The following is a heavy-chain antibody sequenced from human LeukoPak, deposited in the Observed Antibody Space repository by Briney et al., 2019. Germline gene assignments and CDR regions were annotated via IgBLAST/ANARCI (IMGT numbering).Heavy chain of an antibody. CDR1: GGTFSSYA. V-gene: IGHV1-69*04. D-gene: IGHD6-19*01. CDR2: IIPILGIA. J-gene: IGHJ4*02. Sequence: VASVKLSCKASGGTFSSYAISWVRQAPGQGLEWMGRIIPILGIANYAQKFQGRVTITADKSTSTAYMELSSLRSEDTAVYYCARSAVAGTSSFDYWGQGTLVSVSP. CDR3: ARSAVAGTSSFDY.